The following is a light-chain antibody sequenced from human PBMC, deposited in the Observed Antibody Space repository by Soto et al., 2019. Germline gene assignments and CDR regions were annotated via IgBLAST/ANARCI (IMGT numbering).Light chain of an antibody. Sequence: DIQMTQSPSTLSASEGDRVTITCRASQSISSWLAWYQQKPGKAPKLLIYDASNLESGVPSRFSGSGSGTEFTLTISSLQPDDFATYYCQQYNSYPITFGQGTLLEIK. CDR1: QSISSW. J-gene: IGKJ5*01. CDR3: QQYNSYPIT. V-gene: IGKV1-5*01. CDR2: DAS.